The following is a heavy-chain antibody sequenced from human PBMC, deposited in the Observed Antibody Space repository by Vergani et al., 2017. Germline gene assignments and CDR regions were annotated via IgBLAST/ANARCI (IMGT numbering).Heavy chain of an antibody. CDR1: GFTSAGYA. D-gene: IGHD6-6*01. CDR3: AKXLGTSSGGGWFDP. CDR2: ISWNSNSI. J-gene: IGHJ5*02. V-gene: IGHV3-9*02. Sequence: EVQLEESGGGLVLPGRSLGLSCVASGFTSAGYAMHWVRQAPGKGLEWVSGISWNSNSIGYADSVKGRFTISRDNAKNSLYLQMNSLRAEDTALYYCAKXLGTSSGGGWFDPWVQGTLVTVSS.